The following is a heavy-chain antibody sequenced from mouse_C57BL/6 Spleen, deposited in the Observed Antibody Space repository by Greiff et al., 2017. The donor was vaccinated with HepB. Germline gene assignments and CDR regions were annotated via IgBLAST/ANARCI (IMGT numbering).Heavy chain of an antibody. D-gene: IGHD1-1*01. CDR1: GYTFTSYW. CDR3: ARGDYYGSSYWYFDV. Sequence: QVHVKQSGAELVKPGASVKLSCKASGYTFTSYWMHWVKQRPGRGLEWIGRIDPNSGGTKYNEKLKSKATLTVDKPSSTAYMQLSSLTSEDSAVYYCARGDYYGSSYWYFDVWGTGTTVTVSS. V-gene: IGHV1-72*01. CDR2: IDPNSGGT. J-gene: IGHJ1*03.